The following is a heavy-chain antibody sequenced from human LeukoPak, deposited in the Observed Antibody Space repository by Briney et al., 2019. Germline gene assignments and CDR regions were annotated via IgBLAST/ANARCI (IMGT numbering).Heavy chain of an antibody. Sequence: SETLSLTCTVSGGSISSGDYYWSWIRQPPGKGLEWIGYIYYSGSTYYNPSLKSRVTISVDTSKNQFSLKLSSVTAADTAVYYCARVASDSYDSSGYQPYFDYWGQGTLVTVSS. CDR2: IYYSGST. D-gene: IGHD3-22*01. CDR3: ARVASDSYDSSGYQPYFDY. CDR1: GGSISSGDYY. J-gene: IGHJ4*02. V-gene: IGHV4-30-4*01.